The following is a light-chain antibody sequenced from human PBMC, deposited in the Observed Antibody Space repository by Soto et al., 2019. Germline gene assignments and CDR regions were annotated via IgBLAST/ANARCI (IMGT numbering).Light chain of an antibody. CDR1: QSVSSS. CDR3: QQYIHGYT. J-gene: IGKJ2*01. Sequence: EVVMTQSPATLSVFPGERVTLSCRASQSVSSSSAWYQQKPGQAPRLLIYSAFTRATGIPARFSGSGSGTEFTLTISSLESEDFAVYYCQQYIHGYTFGQGTKLEIK. V-gene: IGKV3-15*01. CDR2: SAF.